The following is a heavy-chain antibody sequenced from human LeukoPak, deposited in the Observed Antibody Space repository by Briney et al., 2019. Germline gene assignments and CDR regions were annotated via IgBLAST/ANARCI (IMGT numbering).Heavy chain of an antibody. CDR2: IYTSGST. CDR1: GGSISSYY. D-gene: IGHD5-24*01. CDR3: ARERRWLQSYYFDY. J-gene: IGHJ4*02. Sequence: SETLSLTCTVSGGSISSYYWSWIRQPAGKGLEWIGRIYTSGSTNYNPSLKSRVTMSVDTSKNQFSLKLSSVTAADTAVYYCARERRWLQSYYFDYWGQGTLVTVSS. V-gene: IGHV4-4*07.